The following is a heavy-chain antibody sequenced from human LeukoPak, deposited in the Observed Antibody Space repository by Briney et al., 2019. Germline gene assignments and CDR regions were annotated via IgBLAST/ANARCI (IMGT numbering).Heavy chain of an antibody. V-gene: IGHV4-59*01. CDR2: IYYSGST. CDR1: GGSISSYY. CDR3: ARDWVSSSIGYGMDV. J-gene: IGHJ6*04. Sequence: SETLSLTCTVSGGSISSYYWSWIRQPPGKGLEWIGNIYYSGSTNYNPPLKSRVTISVDTSKNQFSLKLSSVTAADTAVYYCARDWVSSSIGYGMDVWGKGTTVTVSS. D-gene: IGHD6-6*01.